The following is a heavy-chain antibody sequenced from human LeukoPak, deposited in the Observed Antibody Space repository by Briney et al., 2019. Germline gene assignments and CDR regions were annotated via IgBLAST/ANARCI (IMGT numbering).Heavy chain of an antibody. CDR1: GYTFTSYD. Sequence: ASVKVSCKASGYTFTSYDINWVRQATGQGLEWMGWTNPNSGNTGYAQKFQGRVTITRNTSISTAYMELSSLRSEDTAVYYCARGHYYYGSGRKNDYWGQGTLVTVSS. CDR3: ARGHYYYGSGRKNDY. J-gene: IGHJ4*02. V-gene: IGHV1-8*03. D-gene: IGHD3-10*01. CDR2: TNPNSGNT.